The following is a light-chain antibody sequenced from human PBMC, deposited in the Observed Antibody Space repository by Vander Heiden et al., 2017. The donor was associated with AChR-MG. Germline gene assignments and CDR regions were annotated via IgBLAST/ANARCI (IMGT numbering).Light chain of an antibody. J-gene: IGKJ3*01. Sequence: DIQMTQSPSSLSGSVGDRGTLTCQARQDIWNFLNLYHQKPGQAPKLLIYDASNLETGVPSSFTGSGSGTDFTFTISSLQPEAIGTYYCQQFAHLPPIFGPRTKVDIK. CDR3: QQFAHLPPI. CDR1: QDIWNF. V-gene: IGKV1-33*01. CDR2: DAS.